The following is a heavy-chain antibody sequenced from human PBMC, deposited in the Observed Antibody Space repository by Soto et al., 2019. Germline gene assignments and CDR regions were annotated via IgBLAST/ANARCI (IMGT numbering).Heavy chain of an antibody. V-gene: IGHV3-23*01. CDR3: ATIVGATTVMWY. D-gene: IGHD1-26*01. CDR1: GFTFSSYA. CDR2: ISGSGGST. Sequence: EVQLLESGGGLVQPGGSLRLSCAASGFTFSSYAMSWVRQAPGKGLEWVSAISGSGGSTYYADSVKGRFTISRDNSKNTLYLQMNRLRAEDTAVYYCATIVGATTVMWYWGQGTLVTVSS. J-gene: IGHJ4*02.